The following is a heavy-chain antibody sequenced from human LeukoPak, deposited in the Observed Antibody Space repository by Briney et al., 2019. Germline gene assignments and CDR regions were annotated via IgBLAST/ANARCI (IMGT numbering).Heavy chain of an antibody. D-gene: IGHD3-3*01. CDR3: ARGGGYDFPSDY. V-gene: IGHV3-66*02. CDR1: GFTVSSNY. CDR2: IYSGGST. J-gene: IGHJ4*02. Sequence: PGGSLRLSCAASGFTVSSNYMSWVRQAPRKGLGWVSVIYSGGSTYYADSVKGRFTISRDNSKHTLYLQMNSLRAEDTAVYYCARGGGYDFPSDYWGQGPLVTVSS.